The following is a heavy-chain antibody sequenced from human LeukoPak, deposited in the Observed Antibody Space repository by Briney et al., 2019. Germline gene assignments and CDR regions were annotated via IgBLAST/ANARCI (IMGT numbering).Heavy chain of an antibody. Sequence: PSETLSLTCTVSGGTISSYYWSWIRQPPGKGLEWIGYIYYSGSTNYNPSLKSRVTISVDTSKNQFSLKLSSVTAADTAVYYCATQRYTQPLDYWGQGTLVTVSS. J-gene: IGHJ4*02. CDR1: GGTISSYY. D-gene: IGHD1-14*01. CDR3: ATQRYTQPLDY. V-gene: IGHV4-59*08. CDR2: IYYSGST.